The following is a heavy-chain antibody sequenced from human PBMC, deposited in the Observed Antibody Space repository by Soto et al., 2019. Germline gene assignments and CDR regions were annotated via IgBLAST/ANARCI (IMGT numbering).Heavy chain of an antibody. J-gene: IGHJ6*02. V-gene: IGHV5-51*01. CDR2: IYPGDSDT. CDR3: ARHASSSWDPFGWLLYGMDV. D-gene: IGHD6-13*01. Sequence: GESLKISCKGSGYSFTSYWIGWVRQMPGKGLEWMGIIYPGDSDTRYSPSFQGQVTISADKSISTAYLQWSSLKASDTAMYYCARHASSSWDPFGWLLYGMDVWGQGTTVTVSS. CDR1: GYSFTSYW.